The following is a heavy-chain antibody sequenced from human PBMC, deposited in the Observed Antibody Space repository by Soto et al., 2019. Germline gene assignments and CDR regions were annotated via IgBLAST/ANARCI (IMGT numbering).Heavy chain of an antibody. CDR1: GFSLSSYE. D-gene: IGHD3-16*01. V-gene: IGHV3-48*03. CDR3: ATYPWGSSIDY. J-gene: IGHJ4*02. Sequence: ESGGGLVQPGGSLRLSCAASGFSLSSYEMIWVRQAPGKGLEWVSYISSSGSTRYYADSVKGRFTISRDNAKNSLYLQMNSLRAEDTAVYYCATYPWGSSIDYWGQGTLVTVSS. CDR2: ISSSGSTR.